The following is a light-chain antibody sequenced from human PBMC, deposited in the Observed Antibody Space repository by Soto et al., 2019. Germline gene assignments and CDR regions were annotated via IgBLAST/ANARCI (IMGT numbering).Light chain of an antibody. CDR1: QSINNR. Sequence: DIQMTQSPFTLSASVGDRVTITCRASQSINNRLAWHQQKPGKAPKVLISDASNLKSGVPSRFSGSGSGTEFTLTISSLQPDDFATYYCQLYYDYPWTFAQGTKAEI. V-gene: IGKV1-5*01. CDR2: DAS. CDR3: QLYYDYPWT. J-gene: IGKJ1*01.